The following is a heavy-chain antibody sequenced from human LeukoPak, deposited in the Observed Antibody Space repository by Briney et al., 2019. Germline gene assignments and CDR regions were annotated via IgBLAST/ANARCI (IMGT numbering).Heavy chain of an antibody. D-gene: IGHD3-9*01. J-gene: IGHJ4*02. Sequence: GASVKVSCKVSGYTLTEISMHWVRQAPGKGLEWMGGFDPEDGETIYAQKFQGRVTMTEDTSTDTAYMELSSLRSEDTAVYYCATAPRLRYFDWLSPNYWGQGTLVTVSS. CDR2: FDPEDGET. CDR3: ATAPRLRYFDWLSPNY. CDR1: GYTLTEIS. V-gene: IGHV1-24*01.